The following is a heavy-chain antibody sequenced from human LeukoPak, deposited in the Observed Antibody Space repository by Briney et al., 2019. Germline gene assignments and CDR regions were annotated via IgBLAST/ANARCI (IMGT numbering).Heavy chain of an antibody. Sequence: GGSLRLSCAASGFTFSTYSMNWVRQAPGKGLEWVSYISSSSSAIYYADSVKGRFTISRDNAKNSLYLQMNSLRAEDTAVYYCARDSVIVGASLGGYWGQGTLVTVSS. CDR1: GFTFSTYS. J-gene: IGHJ4*02. CDR3: ARDSVIVGASLGGY. CDR2: ISSSSSAI. V-gene: IGHV3-48*01. D-gene: IGHD1-26*01.